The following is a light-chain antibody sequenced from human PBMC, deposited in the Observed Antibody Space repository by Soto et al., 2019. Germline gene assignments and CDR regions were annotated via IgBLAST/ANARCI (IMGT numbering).Light chain of an antibody. CDR3: CSFTSSSTVV. Sequence: QSVLTQPASVSGSPGQSITISCTGTTSDVGGYNYVSWFQQHPGQAPKLMISDVTIRPSGVSNRFSASKSGNTASLTISGLQAEDEADYYCCSFTSSSTVVFGGGTQLTVL. CDR1: TSDVGGYNY. J-gene: IGLJ3*02. V-gene: IGLV2-14*01. CDR2: DVT.